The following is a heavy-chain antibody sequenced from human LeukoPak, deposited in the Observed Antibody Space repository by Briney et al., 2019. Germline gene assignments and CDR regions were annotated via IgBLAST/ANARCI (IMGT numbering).Heavy chain of an antibody. Sequence: SETLSLTCTVSGGSISSSSYYWGWIRQPPGKGLEWIGSIYYSGSTYYNPSLKSRVTISVDTSKNQFSLKLSSVTAADTAVYYCARLRITMIVVVTYYVGRFDIWGQGIMVTVSS. D-gene: IGHD3-22*01. J-gene: IGHJ3*02. CDR3: ARLRITMIVVVTYYVGRFDI. CDR1: GGSISSSSYY. V-gene: IGHV4-39*01. CDR2: IYYSGST.